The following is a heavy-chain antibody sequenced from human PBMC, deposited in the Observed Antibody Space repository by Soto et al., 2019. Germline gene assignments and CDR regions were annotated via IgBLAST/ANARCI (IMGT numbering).Heavy chain of an antibody. D-gene: IGHD6-13*01. J-gene: IGHJ4*02. CDR2: ISNTGLTT. V-gene: IGHV3-23*01. CDR3: AGDRLWGQLLVYGYLGQ. Sequence: EVQLLESGGGLVQPGGSLRLSCAASGLTFSSYAMSWVRQAPGRGLEWVAVISNTGLTTHYADSVKGRFTISRDNSKKTGYLQTSGLRVDGTAVYFCAGDRLWGQLLVYGYLGQWGRGDLVTV. CDR1: GLTFSSYA.